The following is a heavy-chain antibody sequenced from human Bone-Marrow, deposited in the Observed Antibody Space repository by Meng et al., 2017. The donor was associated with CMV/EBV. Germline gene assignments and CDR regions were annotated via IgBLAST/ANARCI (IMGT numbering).Heavy chain of an antibody. Sequence: ASVKVSCKASGYTFTGYYMHWVRQAPGQGLEWMGWINPNSGGTNYAQKFQGRVTMTRDTSISTAYMELSSLRSEDTAVYYCARGSADVLRFLEWLLPTPYYYYGMDVWGQGTTVTVSS. V-gene: IGHV1-2*02. CDR2: INPNSGGT. CDR1: GYTFTGYY. J-gene: IGHJ6*02. D-gene: IGHD3-3*01. CDR3: ARGSADVLRFLEWLLPTPYYYYGMDV.